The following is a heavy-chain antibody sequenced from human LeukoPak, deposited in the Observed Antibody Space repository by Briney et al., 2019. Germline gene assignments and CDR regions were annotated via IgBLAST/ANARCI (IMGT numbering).Heavy chain of an antibody. CDR3: ARRNYYGSGSYYVFDY. D-gene: IGHD3-10*01. V-gene: IGHV5-51*01. Sequence: PGESLKISCKGSGYSFTSYWIGWVRQMPGKGLEWMGIIYPGDSDTRYSPSFQGQVTISADKSISTAYLQWSSLKASDTAMYYCARRNYYGSGSYYVFDYWGQGTLVTVSS. CDR2: IYPGDSDT. J-gene: IGHJ4*02. CDR1: GYSFTSYW.